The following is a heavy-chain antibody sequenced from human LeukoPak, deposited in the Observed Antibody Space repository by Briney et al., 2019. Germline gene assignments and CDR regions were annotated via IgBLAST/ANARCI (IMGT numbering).Heavy chain of an antibody. CDR2: ISYDGSNK. D-gene: IGHD6-19*01. Sequence: GGSLRLSCAASGFTFGSYAMHWVRQAPGKGLEWVAVISYDGSNKYYADSVKGRFTISRDNSKNTLYLQMNSLRAEDTAVYYCARLGHSSGWYYFDYWGQGTLVTVSS. CDR3: ARLGHSSGWYYFDY. J-gene: IGHJ4*02. CDR1: GFTFGSYA. V-gene: IGHV3-30*04.